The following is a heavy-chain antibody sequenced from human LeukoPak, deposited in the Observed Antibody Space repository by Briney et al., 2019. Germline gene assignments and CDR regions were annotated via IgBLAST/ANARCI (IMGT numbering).Heavy chain of an antibody. CDR3: AKDLTMIVGPRDY. D-gene: IGHD3-22*01. CDR2: ISYDGSNK. CDR1: GFTFSSYG. J-gene: IGHJ4*02. Sequence: GGSLRLSCAASGFTFSSYGMHWVRQAPGKGLEWVAVISYDGSNKYYADSVKGRFTISRDNSKNTLYLQMNGLRAEDTAVYYCAKDLTMIVGPRDYWGQGTLVTVSS. V-gene: IGHV3-30*18.